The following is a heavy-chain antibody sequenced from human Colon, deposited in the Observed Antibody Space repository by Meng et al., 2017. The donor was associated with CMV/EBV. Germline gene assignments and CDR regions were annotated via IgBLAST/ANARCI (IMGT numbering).Heavy chain of an antibody. CDR2: ISYHGTNT. V-gene: IGHV3-30*14. J-gene: IGHJ4*01. Sequence: GGSLRLSCEVSGFIFTNFGVHWVRQAPGKGLEWVAVISYHGTNTHYADSVKGRFTISRDNSKNTLYLQMNSLRSEDTAVYFCARGNTMDLPENSNYYSLDYWGHGTLVTVSS. D-gene: IGHD4-11*01. CDR1: GFIFTNFG. CDR3: ARGNTMDLPENSNYYSLDY.